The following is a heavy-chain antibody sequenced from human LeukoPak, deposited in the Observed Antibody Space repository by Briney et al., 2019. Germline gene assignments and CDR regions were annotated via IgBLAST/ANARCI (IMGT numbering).Heavy chain of an antibody. CDR2: ISSTSNYI. Sequence: PGGSLRLSCAASGFTFSSYSMNWVRQAPGKGLEWVSSISSTSNYIYYADSVKGRFTISRDKAKNSLYLQMNGLRAEDTAVYYCARAYYYDSSGAFDYWGQGTLVTVSS. CDR3: ARAYYYDSSGAFDY. J-gene: IGHJ4*02. V-gene: IGHV3-21*01. D-gene: IGHD3-22*01. CDR1: GFTFSSYS.